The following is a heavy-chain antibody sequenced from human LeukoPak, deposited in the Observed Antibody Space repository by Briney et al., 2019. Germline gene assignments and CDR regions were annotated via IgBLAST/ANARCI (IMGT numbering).Heavy chain of an antibody. CDR3: ARNYGGSSKYFDY. CDR2: VSPNSGGT. V-gene: IGHV1-2*02. CDR1: GYTFTDYF. D-gene: IGHD4-23*01. Sequence: GASVKVSCKASGYTFTDYFIHWMRQAPGQGLEWMGWVSPNSGGTKYAQKFQVRVTMTRDTSISTAYLELSRLTSDDTALYYCARNYGGSSKYFDYWGQGTLVTVSS. J-gene: IGHJ4*02.